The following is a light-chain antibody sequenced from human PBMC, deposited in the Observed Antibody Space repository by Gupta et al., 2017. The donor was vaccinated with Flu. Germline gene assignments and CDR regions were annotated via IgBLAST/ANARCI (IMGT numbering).Light chain of an antibody. CDR1: QDISNY. Sequence: DIQMTQSPSSLSASVGDRVTITCQASQDISNYLNWYQQKPGKAPKLLIYDASNLETGVPSSFSGSGSGTDFTFTISSMQHEDIATYYCQQYDNHPTYTFGQGTKLKIK. J-gene: IGKJ2*01. CDR2: DAS. CDR3: QQYDNHPTYT. V-gene: IGKV1-33*01.